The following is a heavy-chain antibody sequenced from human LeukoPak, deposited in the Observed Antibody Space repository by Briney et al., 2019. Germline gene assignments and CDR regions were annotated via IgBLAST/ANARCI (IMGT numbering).Heavy chain of an antibody. J-gene: IGHJ2*01. CDR3: ARGVRGVILTAYWYFDL. Sequence: SETLSLTCTVSGGSISSYYWSWIRQPPGKGLEWIGYIYYSGSTNYNPSLKSRVTISVDTSKNQFSLKLSSVTAADTAVYYCARGVRGVILTAYWYFDLWGRGTLVTVSS. CDR2: IYYSGST. V-gene: IGHV4-59*01. D-gene: IGHD3-10*02. CDR1: GGSISSYY.